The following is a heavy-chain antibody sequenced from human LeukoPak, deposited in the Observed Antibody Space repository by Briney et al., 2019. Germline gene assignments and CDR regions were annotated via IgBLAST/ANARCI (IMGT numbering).Heavy chain of an antibody. D-gene: IGHD6-6*01. CDR1: GFTFSSYA. CDR2: ISYDGSNK. Sequence: GRSLRLSCAASGFTFSSYAVHWVRQAPGKGLEWVAVISYDGSNKYYADSVKGRFTISRDNSKNTLYLQMNSLRAEDTAVYYCARGARPRAYYGMDVWGQGTTVTVSS. CDR3: ARGARPRAYYGMDV. J-gene: IGHJ6*02. V-gene: IGHV3-30-3*01.